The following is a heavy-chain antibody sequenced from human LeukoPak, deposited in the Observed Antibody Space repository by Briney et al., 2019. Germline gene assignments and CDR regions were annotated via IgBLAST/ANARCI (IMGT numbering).Heavy chain of an antibody. CDR2: IIPIFGTA. Sequence: SVKVSCKASGGTFSSYAISWVRQAPGQGLEWMGGIIPIFGTANYAQKFQGRVTITTDESTSTAYMELSSLRSEDTAVYYCARPPRIAAAGTGDAFDIWGQGTMVTVSS. CDR3: ARPPRIAAAGTGDAFDI. V-gene: IGHV1-69*05. J-gene: IGHJ3*02. D-gene: IGHD6-13*01. CDR1: GGTFSSYA.